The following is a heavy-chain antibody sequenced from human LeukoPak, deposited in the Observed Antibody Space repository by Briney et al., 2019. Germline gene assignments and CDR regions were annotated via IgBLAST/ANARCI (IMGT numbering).Heavy chain of an antibody. Sequence: PSETLSLTCTVSGGSISSYYWSWIRQPPGKGLEWIGYIFYSGSTNYNPSLKSRVTRSVDTSKNQFSLKLISLTAADTAVYYCARDVSAGGLDYWGQGTLVTVSS. CDR1: GGSISSYY. CDR3: ARDVSAGGLDY. D-gene: IGHD2-15*01. CDR2: IFYSGST. V-gene: IGHV4-59*01. J-gene: IGHJ4*02.